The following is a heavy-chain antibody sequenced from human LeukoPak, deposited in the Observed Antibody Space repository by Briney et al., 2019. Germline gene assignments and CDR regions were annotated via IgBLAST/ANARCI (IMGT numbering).Heavy chain of an antibody. J-gene: IGHJ4*02. CDR2: IWYDGSNK. CDR3: ARGSNGFDY. Sequence: GGSLRPSCAASGFTFSSSGMHWVRQAPGKGLEWVAVIWYDGSNKYYGDSVKGRFTISRDNSKNTLYLQMNSLRAEDTAVYYCARGSNGFDYWGQRTLVTVSS. CDR1: GFTFSSSG. V-gene: IGHV3-33*01. D-gene: IGHD7-27*01.